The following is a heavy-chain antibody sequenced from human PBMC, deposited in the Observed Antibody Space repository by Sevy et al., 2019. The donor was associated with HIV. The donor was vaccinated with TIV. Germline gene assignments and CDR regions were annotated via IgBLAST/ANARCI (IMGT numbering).Heavy chain of an antibody. CDR1: GFTFSNAW. CDR2: IWNDGSNK. D-gene: IGHD3-10*02. Sequence: GGSLRLSCAASGFTFSNAWMNWVRQAPGKGLEWVAVIWNDGSNKYYADSVKGRFTTSRDNSSNTLYLQMNSLRAEDTAVYYCARDVRGEGIRPGDLDYWGQGTLLTVSS. V-gene: IGHV3-33*08. CDR3: ARDVRGEGIRPGDLDY. J-gene: IGHJ4*02.